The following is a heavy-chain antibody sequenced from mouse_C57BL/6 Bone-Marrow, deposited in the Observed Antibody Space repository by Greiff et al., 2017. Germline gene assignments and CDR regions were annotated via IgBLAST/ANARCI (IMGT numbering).Heavy chain of an antibody. CDR2: IDPENGDT. V-gene: IGHV14-4*01. Sequence: VQLQQSGAELVRPGASVKLSCTASGFNIKDDYMHWVKQRPEQGLEWIGWIDPENGDTEYASKFQGKATITADTSSNTAYLQLSSLTSEDTAVYYCTAFYGSSYAGFAYWGQGNLVTVSA. CDR1: GFNIKDDY. J-gene: IGHJ3*01. D-gene: IGHD1-1*01. CDR3: TAFYGSSYAGFAY.